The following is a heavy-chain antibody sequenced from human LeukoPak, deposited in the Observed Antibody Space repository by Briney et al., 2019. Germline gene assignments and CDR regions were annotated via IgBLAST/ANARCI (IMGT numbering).Heavy chain of an antibody. J-gene: IGHJ4*02. CDR2: IKPDGSEK. CDR3: ARGSGDY. Sequence: GGSLRLSCAASELTVSGYWVNWVGPAAGKGLEWVANIKPDGSEKYYVDSVKGRFTISRDNAKNSLYLQMTSLRAEDTAVYYCARGSGDYSGQGTLVTVSS. CDR1: ELTVSGYW. V-gene: IGHV3-7*04.